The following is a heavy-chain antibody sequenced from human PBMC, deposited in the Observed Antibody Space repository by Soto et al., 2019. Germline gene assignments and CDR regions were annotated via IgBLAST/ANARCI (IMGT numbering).Heavy chain of an antibody. J-gene: IGHJ6*02. CDR2: FDPEDGEA. V-gene: IGHV1-24*01. CDR1: GYTLTELS. Sequence: ASVKVSCKVSGYTLTELSMHWVRQAPGKGLEWMGGFDPEDGEAIYAQKFQGRVTMTEDTSTDTAYMELSSLRSEDTAVYYCATTEYYDFWSGYYKSYYYYYGMDVWGQGTTVTVSS. D-gene: IGHD3-3*01. CDR3: ATTEYYDFWSGYYKSYYYYYGMDV.